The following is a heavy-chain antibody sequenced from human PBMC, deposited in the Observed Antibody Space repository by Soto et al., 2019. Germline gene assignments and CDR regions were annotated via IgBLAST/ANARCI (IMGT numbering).Heavy chain of an antibody. D-gene: IGHD3-10*01. CDR1: GFTFSSYA. Sequence: EVQLLESGGGLVQPGGSLRLSCAASGFTFSSYAMSWVRQAPGKGLEWVSGISGSGGSTYYADSVKGRFTISRDNSKNTLYVQMNSLRAEDTAVYYCAKEGGRDYGSGLDYWGQGTLVTVSS. V-gene: IGHV3-23*01. J-gene: IGHJ4*02. CDR2: ISGSGGST. CDR3: AKEGGRDYGSGLDY.